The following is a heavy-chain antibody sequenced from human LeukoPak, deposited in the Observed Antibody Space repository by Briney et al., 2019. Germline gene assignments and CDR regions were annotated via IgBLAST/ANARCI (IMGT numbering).Heavy chain of an antibody. J-gene: IGHJ4*02. Sequence: GGSLRLSCAASGFTFSSYWMSWVRQAPGKGLEWVANIKQDGSEKYYVDSVKGRFTISRDNAKNSLYLQMNSLRAEDTAVYYCARDDDDAGQSNFFDCWGQGTLVTVSS. CDR3: ARDDDDAGQSNFFDC. D-gene: IGHD6-13*01. CDR2: IKQDGSEK. V-gene: IGHV3-7*01. CDR1: GFTFSSYW.